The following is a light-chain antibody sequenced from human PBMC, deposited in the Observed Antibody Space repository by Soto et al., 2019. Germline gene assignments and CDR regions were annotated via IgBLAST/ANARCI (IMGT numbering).Light chain of an antibody. V-gene: IGKV3-15*01. CDR2: GAS. CDR3: QQYNNWPQT. J-gene: IGKJ1*01. Sequence: EFVLTQSPGTLSVSPGEKATLSCRASQSVDSNLAWYQQKPGQAPRLLIYGASTRATGISARFSGSGSGTEFTLTISSLQSEDFGVYFCQQYNNWPQTFGQGTKVDNK. CDR1: QSVDSN.